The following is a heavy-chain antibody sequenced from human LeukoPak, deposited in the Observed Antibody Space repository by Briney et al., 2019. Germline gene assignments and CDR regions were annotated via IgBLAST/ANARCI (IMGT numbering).Heavy chain of an antibody. J-gene: IGHJ4*02. V-gene: IGHV1-69*13. Sequence: ASVKVSCKASGGTFSNYAINWVRQAPGPGLEWMGGIIPIFGTANYAQKFQGRVTITADESTSTAYMELSSLRSEDTAVYYCASRSPGYSSSWYDLMAYWGQGTLVTVSS. CDR3: ASRSPGYSSSWYDLMAY. CDR1: GGTFSNYA. CDR2: IIPIFGTA. D-gene: IGHD6-13*01.